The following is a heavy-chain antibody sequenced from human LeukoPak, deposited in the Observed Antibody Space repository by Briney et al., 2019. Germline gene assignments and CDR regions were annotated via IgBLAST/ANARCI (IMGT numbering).Heavy chain of an antibody. CDR2: ISGSGASK. V-gene: IGHV3-23*01. Sequence: GGSLRLSCAASGSTFNNYVMSWVRQAPGKGLEWVSGISGSGASKVYADSVRGRFTISRDNSKNTLYLQMNSLGAADTAVYYYARFGGFDYWGQGTLVTVSS. D-gene: IGHD3-10*01. J-gene: IGHJ4*02. CDR3: ARFGGFDY. CDR1: GSTFNNYV.